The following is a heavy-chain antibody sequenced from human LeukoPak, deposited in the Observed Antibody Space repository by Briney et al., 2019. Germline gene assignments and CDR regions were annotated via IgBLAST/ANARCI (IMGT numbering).Heavy chain of an antibody. CDR3: ARENWNGNWFDP. J-gene: IGHJ5*02. V-gene: IGHV4-34*01. D-gene: IGHD1-1*01. CDR1: GGSFSGYY. CDR2: VHYGGIS. Sequence: SETLSLTCAVYGGSFSGYYWSWIRQPPGKGLEWIGQVHYGGISYYNPSLKSRVTLSLDTSKKQLSLELSSVTAADTAVYYCARENWNGNWFDPWGQGTLVTVSS.